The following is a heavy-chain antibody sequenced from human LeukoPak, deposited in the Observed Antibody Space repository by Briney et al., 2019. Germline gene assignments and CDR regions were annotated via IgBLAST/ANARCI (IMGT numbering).Heavy chain of an antibody. CDR3: ARGEVATAAYFDY. Sequence: GGSLRLSCAASGFTFSSYGIHWVRQAPGKGLEWVAVISYDGSNKYYADSVKGRFTISRDNSKNTLYLQMNSLRAEDTAVYYCARGEVATAAYFDYWGQGTLVTVSS. D-gene: IGHD5-12*01. CDR1: GFTFSSYG. V-gene: IGHV3-30*19. J-gene: IGHJ4*02. CDR2: ISYDGSNK.